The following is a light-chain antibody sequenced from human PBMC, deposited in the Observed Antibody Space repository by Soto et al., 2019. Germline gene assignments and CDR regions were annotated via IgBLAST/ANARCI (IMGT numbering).Light chain of an antibody. J-gene: IGKJ5*01. CDR3: QQYGSLSIT. V-gene: IGKV3-20*01. CDR1: QTVRNNY. Sequence: EFVLTQSPGTLSLSPGERATLSCRASQTVRNNYLAWYQQKPGQAPRLMIYDASSRETGILDLFSGSGAGTECTRTVSRLEPEDVAVAYCQQYGSLSITFGQGTRLEIK. CDR2: DAS.